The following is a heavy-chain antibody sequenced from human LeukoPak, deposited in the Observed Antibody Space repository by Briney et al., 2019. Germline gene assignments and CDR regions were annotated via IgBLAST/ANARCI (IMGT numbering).Heavy chain of an antibody. D-gene: IGHD5-24*01. V-gene: IGHV3-21*01. CDR1: GFTLSSSE. Sequence: GGSLRLSCAASGFTLSSSEMNWVLQAPGKGLEWVSSISSSSSYIYYADSVKGRFTISRDNTKNSLFLQMNSLRAEDAAFYYCAKLLRDVTIYDFWGHGTLVTVSP. CDR3: AKLLRDVTIYDF. J-gene: IGHJ4*01. CDR2: ISSSSSYI.